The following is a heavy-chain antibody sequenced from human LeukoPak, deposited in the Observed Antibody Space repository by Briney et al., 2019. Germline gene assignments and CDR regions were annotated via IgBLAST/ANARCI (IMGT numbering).Heavy chain of an antibody. J-gene: IGHJ4*02. CDR1: GFTFSSYA. CDR2: ISGSGGST. D-gene: IGHD2-2*01. Sequence: GGSLRLSCAASGFTFSSYAMSWVRQAPGKGLEWVSAISGSGGSTYYADSVKGRFTISRDNSKNTLYLQMNSLRVEDTAVYYCAKDPGAVDCSSTSCHDYWGQGTLVTVSS. CDR3: AKDPGAVDCSSTSCHDY. V-gene: IGHV3-23*01.